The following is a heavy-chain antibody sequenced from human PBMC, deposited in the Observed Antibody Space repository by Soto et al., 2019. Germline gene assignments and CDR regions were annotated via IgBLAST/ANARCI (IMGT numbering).Heavy chain of an antibody. J-gene: IGHJ6*02. D-gene: IGHD3-10*01. V-gene: IGHV4-34*01. CDR1: GGSFSGYY. CDR2: INHSGST. CDR3: ARVQRYRITMVRGIYYYYGMDV. Sequence: SETLSLTCAVYGGSFSGYYWSWIRQPPGKGLEWIGEINHSGSTNYNPSLKSRVTISVDTSKNQFSLKLSSVTAADTAVHYCARVQRYRITMVRGIYYYYGMDVWGQGTTVTVS.